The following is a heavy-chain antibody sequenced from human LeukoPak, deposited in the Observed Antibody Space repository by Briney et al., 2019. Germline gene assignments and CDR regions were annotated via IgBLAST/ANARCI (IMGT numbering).Heavy chain of an antibody. CDR2: IIPIFGTA. J-gene: IGHJ4*02. CDR1: GGTFSSYA. V-gene: IGHV1-69*13. Sequence: RASVKVSCKASGGTFSSYAISWVRQAPGQGLEWMGGIIPIFGTANYAQKFQGRVTITADESTSTAYMELSSLRSEDTAVYYCARDRRDGYNTMGYWGQGTLVTVSS. CDR3: ARDRRDGYNTMGY. D-gene: IGHD5-24*01.